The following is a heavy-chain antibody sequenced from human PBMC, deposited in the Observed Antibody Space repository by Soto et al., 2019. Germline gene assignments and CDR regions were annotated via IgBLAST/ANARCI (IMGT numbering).Heavy chain of an antibody. D-gene: IGHD1-26*01. CDR2: INSDGSST. Sequence: EVQLVESGGGLVQPGGSLRLSCAASGFTFSSYWMHWVRQAPGKGLVWVSRINSDGSSTSYADSVKGRFTISRDNAKNTLYLQMNSLRAEDTAVYYCARAPVGARRDYYYGMDVWGQGTTVTVSS. V-gene: IGHV3-74*01. CDR3: ARAPVGARRDYYYGMDV. J-gene: IGHJ6*02. CDR1: GFTFSSYW.